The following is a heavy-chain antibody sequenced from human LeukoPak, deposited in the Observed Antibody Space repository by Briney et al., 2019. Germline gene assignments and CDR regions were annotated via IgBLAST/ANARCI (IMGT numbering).Heavy chain of an antibody. Sequence: GGSLRLSCAASGFTFSSYAMSWVRRAPGKGLEWVSAISGSGGSTYYADSVKGRFTISRDNSKNTLYLQMNSLRAEDTAVCYCAKGTYYDFWSGYLFDYWGQGTLVTVSS. J-gene: IGHJ4*02. V-gene: IGHV3-23*01. CDR2: ISGSGGST. CDR3: AKGTYYDFWSGYLFDY. D-gene: IGHD3-3*01. CDR1: GFTFSSYA.